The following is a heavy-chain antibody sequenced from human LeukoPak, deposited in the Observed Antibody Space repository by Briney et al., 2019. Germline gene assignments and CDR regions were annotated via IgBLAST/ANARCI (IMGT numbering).Heavy chain of an antibody. V-gene: IGHV3-30*02. CDR3: AKDEGQLWFGELPLAPYYYYMDV. Sequence: GGSLRLSCAASGFTFSSYGMHWVRQAPGKGLEWVAFIRYDGSNKYYADSVKGRFTISRDNSKNTLYLQMNSLRAEDTAVYYCAKDEGQLWFGELPLAPYYYYMDVWGKGTTVTISS. J-gene: IGHJ6*03. D-gene: IGHD3-10*01. CDR2: IRYDGSNK. CDR1: GFTFSSYG.